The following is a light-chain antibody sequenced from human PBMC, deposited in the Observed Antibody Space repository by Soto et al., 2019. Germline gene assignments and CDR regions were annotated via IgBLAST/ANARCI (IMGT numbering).Light chain of an antibody. V-gene: IGLV2-14*01. CDR3: GSFTSSFTLV. CDR1: SSDIGNYDN. Sequence: QSALTQPASVSGSPGQSITISCTGTSSDIGNYDNVSWYQQHPGKAPKLMIYEVSNRPSGVSNRFSGSKSGNTASLTISGLQAEDEADYYCGSFTSSFTLVFGGGTKLTVL. J-gene: IGLJ3*02. CDR2: EVS.